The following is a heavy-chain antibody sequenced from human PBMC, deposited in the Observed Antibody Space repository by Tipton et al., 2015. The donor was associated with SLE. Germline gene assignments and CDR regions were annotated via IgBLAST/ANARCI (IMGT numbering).Heavy chain of an antibody. Sequence: SLRLSCAASGFTFSSYEMNWVRQAPGKGLEWVSYISSSGSTIYYADSVKGRFTISRDNAKNSLYLQMNSLRAEDTAVYYCARDPQEGDYYYYMDVWGKGTTVTVSS. V-gene: IGHV3-48*03. CDR1: GFTFSSYE. CDR2: ISSSGSTI. J-gene: IGHJ6*03. CDR3: ARDPQEGDYYYYMDV.